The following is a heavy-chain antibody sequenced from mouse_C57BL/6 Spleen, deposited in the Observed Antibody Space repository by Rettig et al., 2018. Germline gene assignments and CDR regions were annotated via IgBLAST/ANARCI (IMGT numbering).Heavy chain of an antibody. CDR1: GYTFTSYD. J-gene: IGHJ1*03. Sequence: GASVKLSCKASGYTFTSYDINWVKQRPGQGLEWIGWIYPRDGSTKYNEKFKGKATLTVDTSSSTAYMELHSLTSEDSAVYFCAREAPIYYGNSWYFDVWGTGTTVTVSS. V-gene: IGHV1-85*01. CDR3: AREAPIYYGNSWYFDV. CDR2: IYPRDGST. D-gene: IGHD2-1*01.